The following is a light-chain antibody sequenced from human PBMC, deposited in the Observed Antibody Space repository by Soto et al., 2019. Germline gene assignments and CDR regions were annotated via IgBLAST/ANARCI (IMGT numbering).Light chain of an antibody. CDR1: QSISSY. CDR2: AAS. J-gene: IGKJ1*01. CDR3: QQSYSTPGT. Sequence: DIHMTHSPSTLSVSLVDRVTITCRASQSISSYLNWYQQKPGKAPKLLIYAASSLQSGVPSRFSGSGSGTDFTLTISSLQPEDFATYYCQQSYSTPGTFGQGTKVDIK. V-gene: IGKV1-39*01.